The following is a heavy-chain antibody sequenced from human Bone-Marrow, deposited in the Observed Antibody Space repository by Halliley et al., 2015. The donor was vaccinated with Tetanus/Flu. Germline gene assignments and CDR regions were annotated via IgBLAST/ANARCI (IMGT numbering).Heavy chain of an antibody. V-gene: IGHV4-34*01. CDR3: ARAVWQRLPPSPYYFAMAV. D-gene: IGHD5-12*01. Sequence: GLVKPSETLSLTCAVYGESFSGYYWNWIRQPPGKGLEWIGEINHSGSTNYNPSLKSRVTISVDTSKNQISLNLTSVTAADTAFYYCARAVWQRLPPSPYYFAMAVWGRGTTVTVSS. CDR2: INHSGST. CDR1: GESFSGYY. J-gene: IGHJ6*02.